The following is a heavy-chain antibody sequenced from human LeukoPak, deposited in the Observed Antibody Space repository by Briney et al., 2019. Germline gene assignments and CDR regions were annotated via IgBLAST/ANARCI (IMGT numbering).Heavy chain of an antibody. V-gene: IGHV3-11*01. CDR1: GFTFSDYY. D-gene: IGHD5-18*01. CDR3: ARAGEVTAVSFDY. CDR2: ISSSGSTI. Sequence: GGSLRLSSAASGFTFSDYYMSWIRQAPGKGLEWVSYISSSGSTIYYADSVKGRFTISRDNAKNSLYLQMDSLRAEDTAVYYCARAGEVTAVSFDYWGQGTLVTVSS. J-gene: IGHJ4*02.